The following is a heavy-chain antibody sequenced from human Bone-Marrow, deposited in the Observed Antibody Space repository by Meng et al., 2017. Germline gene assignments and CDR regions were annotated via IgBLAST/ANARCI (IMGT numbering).Heavy chain of an antibody. CDR2: IYYSGST. V-gene: IGHV4-31*01. D-gene: IGHD5-24*01. CDR3: VRGGRGETYFDL. Sequence: QVQVQESGPGLARTTQTPSRTWTVTGGAISWGGYVWSWIRKHPGKGLEGSGDIYYSGSTYYNPSLKSLVTRSVDTSKNQFSPKLSSVTAADTAVYYFVRGGRGETYFDLWGRGTLVTVSS. CDR1: GGAISWGGYV. J-gene: IGHJ2*01.